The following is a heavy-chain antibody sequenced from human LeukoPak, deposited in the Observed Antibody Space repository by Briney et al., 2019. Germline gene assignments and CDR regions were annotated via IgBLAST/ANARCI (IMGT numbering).Heavy chain of an antibody. CDR3: ARSTSASEWYFQH. CDR2: IWYDGSNK. V-gene: IGHV3-33*01. Sequence: PGRSLRLSCAASGFTFSSYGMHWVRQAPGKGLEWVAVIWYDGSNKYYADSVKGRFTISRDNSKNTLYLQMNSLRAEDTAVYYCARSTSASEWYFQHWGQGTLVTVSS. J-gene: IGHJ1*01. D-gene: IGHD2-8*01. CDR1: GFTFSSYG.